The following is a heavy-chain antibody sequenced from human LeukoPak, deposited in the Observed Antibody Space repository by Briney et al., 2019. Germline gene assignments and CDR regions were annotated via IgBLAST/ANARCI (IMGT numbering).Heavy chain of an antibody. J-gene: IGHJ6*03. D-gene: IGHD6-13*01. V-gene: IGHV1-69*13. CDR1: GGTFSNYA. CDR2: IIPIFGTA. Sequence: GASVKVSCKASGGTFSNYAISWVRQAPGQGLEWMGGIIPIFGTANYAQKFQGRVTITADESTSTAYMELSSLRSEDTAVYYCARGPSHIAATSYYYYYYMDLWGNGTTVTVSS. CDR3: ARGPSHIAATSYYYYYYMDL.